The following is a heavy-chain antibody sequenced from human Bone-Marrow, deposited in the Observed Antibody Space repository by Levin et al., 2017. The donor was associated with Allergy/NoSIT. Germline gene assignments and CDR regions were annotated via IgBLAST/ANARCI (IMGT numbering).Heavy chain of an antibody. CDR1: GFTFSSYA. J-gene: IGHJ4*02. D-gene: IGHD6-13*01. V-gene: IGHV3-23*01. CDR3: AKDLPTGGSSQGY. CDR2: ISGSGGST. Sequence: TGESLKISCAASGFTFSSYAMSWVRQAPGKGLEWVSAISGSGGSTYYADSVKGRFTISRDNSKNTLYLQMNSLRAEDTAVYYCAKDLPTGGSSQGYWGQGTLVTVSS.